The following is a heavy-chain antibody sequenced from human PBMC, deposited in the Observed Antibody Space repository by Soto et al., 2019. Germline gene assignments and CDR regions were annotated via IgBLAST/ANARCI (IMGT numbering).Heavy chain of an antibody. V-gene: IGHV1-2*04. CDR3: ARDQQSYYYGMDV. J-gene: IGHJ6*02. Sequence: ASVKVSCKASGYTFTGYYMHWVRQAPGLGLEWMGWINPNSGATNYAQKFQDWVTMTRDTSISTAYMELSSLRSDDTAVYYCARDQQSYYYGMDVWGQGTTVTVSS. CDR2: INPNSGAT. CDR1: GYTFTGYY.